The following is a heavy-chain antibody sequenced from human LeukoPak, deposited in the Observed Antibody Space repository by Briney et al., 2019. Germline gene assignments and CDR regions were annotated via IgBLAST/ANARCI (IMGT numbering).Heavy chain of an antibody. CDR1: GGSISSSDYY. CDR3: ARESEFLSLAESTDYLDN. CDR2: IYYSGNT. Sequence: SETLSLTCTVSGGSISSSDYYWAWIRQSPGKGLEWIGTIYYSGNTYYNPSLKSRVAISIDTSKNQFSLKLSSVTAADTAVYYCARESEFLSLAESTDYLDNWGQGTLVTVSS. V-gene: IGHV4-39*07. J-gene: IGHJ4*02. D-gene: IGHD5/OR15-5a*01.